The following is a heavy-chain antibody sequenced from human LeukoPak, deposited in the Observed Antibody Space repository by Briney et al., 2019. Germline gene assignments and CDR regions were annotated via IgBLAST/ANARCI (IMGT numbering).Heavy chain of an antibody. J-gene: IGHJ6*04. V-gene: IGHV1-2*02. CDR2: INPNSGGT. CDR1: GYTFTGYY. D-gene: IGHD3-16*01. CDR3: ARDPWLRWGAGMDV. Sequence: ASVKVSCKASGYTFTGYYMHWVRQAPGQGLEWMGWINPNSGGTNYAQKFQGRVTTTTDTSTSTAYMELRSLRSDDTAVYYCARDPWLRWGAGMDVWGKGTTVTVSS.